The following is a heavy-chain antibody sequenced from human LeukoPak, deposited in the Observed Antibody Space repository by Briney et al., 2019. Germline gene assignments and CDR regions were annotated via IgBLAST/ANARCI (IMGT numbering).Heavy chain of an antibody. CDR3: ASSITAAGTY. CDR1: GFTFSMYT. Sequence: GGSLRLSCAASGFTFSMYTMNWVRQAPGKGLEWVSSITSGSGYIYYADSMKGRFTISRDNAKNSLYLHMNSLRPEDTAVYYCASSITAAGTYWGQGTLVTVSS. CDR2: ITSGSGYI. J-gene: IGHJ4*02. D-gene: IGHD6-13*01. V-gene: IGHV3-21*01.